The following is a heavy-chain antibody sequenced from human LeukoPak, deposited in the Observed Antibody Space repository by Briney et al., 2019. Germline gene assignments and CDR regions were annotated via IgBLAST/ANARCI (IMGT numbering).Heavy chain of an antibody. V-gene: IGHV3-7*03. CDR3: ARTLRFFRFLDV. CDR1: GFTFSDFY. CDR2: IKPDGSET. D-gene: IGHD3-3*01. Sequence: GGSLRLSCAASGFTFSDFYMSWIRQAPEKGLEWVANIKPDGSETYSVDSVKGRFTISRDNAKNSLYLQMNSLRAEDTAVYYCARTLRFFRFLDVWGQGTTVTVSS. J-gene: IGHJ6*02.